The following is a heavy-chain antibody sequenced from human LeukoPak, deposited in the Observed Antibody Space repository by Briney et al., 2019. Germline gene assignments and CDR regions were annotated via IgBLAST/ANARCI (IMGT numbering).Heavy chain of an antibody. V-gene: IGHV4-34*01. CDR3: ARHDYLTHFDY. CDR1: GGSFSDSY. D-gene: IGHD4-11*01. Sequence: SETLSLTCAVYGGSFSDSYWSWIRQPPGEGLEWVGEISHSGDTNYNPSLKSRVTISVDTSKNQFSLKLSSVTAADTAVYYCARHDYLTHFDYWGQGTLVTVSS. CDR2: ISHSGDT. J-gene: IGHJ4*02.